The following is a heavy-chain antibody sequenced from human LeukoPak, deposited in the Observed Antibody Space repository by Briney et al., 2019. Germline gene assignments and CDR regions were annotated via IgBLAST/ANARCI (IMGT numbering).Heavy chain of an antibody. CDR3: ARADSSVSPQPDY. CDR2: IYYSGST. CDR1: GGSISSSSYY. D-gene: IGHD6-19*01. Sequence: SETLSLTCTVSGGSISSSSYYWGWIRQPPGKGLEWIGSIYYSGSTYYNPSLKSRVTISVDTSKNQFSLKLSSATAADTAVYYCARADSSVSPQPDYWGQGTLVTVSS. J-gene: IGHJ4*02. V-gene: IGHV4-39*01.